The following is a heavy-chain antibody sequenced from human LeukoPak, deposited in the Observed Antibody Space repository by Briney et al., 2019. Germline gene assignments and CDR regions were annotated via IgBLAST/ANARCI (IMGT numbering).Heavy chain of an antibody. CDR2: IYHSGST. D-gene: IGHD6-19*01. Sequence: SGTVSLTCAVSVGINSNRNWRGRVRQPPGKGLEWIGEIYHSGSTNYNPSLKSRVTISVDKSKNQFSLKLSSVTAADRAVSYCARGAVAGSWYFDLWGRGTLVTVSS. J-gene: IGHJ2*01. CDR1: VGINSNRNW. CDR3: ARGAVAGSWYFDL. V-gene: IGHV4-4*02.